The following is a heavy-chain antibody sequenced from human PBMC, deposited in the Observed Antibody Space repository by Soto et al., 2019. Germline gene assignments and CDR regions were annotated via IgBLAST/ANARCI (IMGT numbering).Heavy chain of an antibody. Sequence: EVQLVESGGRVVPPGGSLRISCAASGFNFNRFTMHWVRQTPERGLEWVSYIRGDGTDIRYADSVRVRFSISRDNTKNSLYLQMYSLTSEDTALYYCAKERDCGGVCFYFDFWGQGALVTVSS. V-gene: IGHV3-43*01. D-gene: IGHD2-21*01. CDR3: AKERDCGGVCFYFDF. CDR1: GFNFNRFT. CDR2: IRGDGTDI. J-gene: IGHJ4*02.